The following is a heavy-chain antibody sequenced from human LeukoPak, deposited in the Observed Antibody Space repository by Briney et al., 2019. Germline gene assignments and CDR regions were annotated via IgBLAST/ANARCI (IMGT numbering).Heavy chain of an antibody. CDR1: GFTLFTFNNAW. CDR2: IKSKTDGGAT. V-gene: IGHV3-15*01. Sequence: PGGSLRLPCTASGFTLFTFNNAWMSWVRQTPGKGLEWIGRIKSKTDGGATEYTAPAKGRFSISRDDSKNTVYLQMNSLKTEDTAVYYCTTDLLDYWGQGTLVTVSS. J-gene: IGHJ4*02. CDR3: TTDLLDY.